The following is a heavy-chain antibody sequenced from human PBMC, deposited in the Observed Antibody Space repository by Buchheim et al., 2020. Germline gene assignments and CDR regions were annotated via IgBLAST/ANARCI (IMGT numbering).Heavy chain of an antibody. CDR1: GFTFSSYW. Sequence: EVQLVESGGGLVQPGGSLRLSCAASGFTFSSYWMSWVRQAPGKGLEWVANIKQDGSEKYYVDSVKGRFTIFRDNAKNSLYLQMNSLRAEDTAVYYCARDYYDILTGYYIFDYWGQGTL. V-gene: IGHV3-7*01. CDR3: ARDYYDILTGYYIFDY. J-gene: IGHJ4*02. D-gene: IGHD3-9*01. CDR2: IKQDGSEK.